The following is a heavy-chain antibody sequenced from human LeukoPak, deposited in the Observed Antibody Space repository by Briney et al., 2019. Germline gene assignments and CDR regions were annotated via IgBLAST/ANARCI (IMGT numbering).Heavy chain of an antibody. J-gene: IGHJ4*02. D-gene: IGHD1-14*01. CDR2: VYYTGTT. Sequence: SETLSLTCTVSGGSVSGYYWSWIRQPPGKGLEWIGYVYYTGTTNYNPSLESRVTISVDTSKNQFSLKLSSVTAADTAVFYCARVKTGGHLDHWGQGIPVTVSS. V-gene: IGHV4-59*02. CDR3: ARVKTGGHLDH. CDR1: GGSVSGYY.